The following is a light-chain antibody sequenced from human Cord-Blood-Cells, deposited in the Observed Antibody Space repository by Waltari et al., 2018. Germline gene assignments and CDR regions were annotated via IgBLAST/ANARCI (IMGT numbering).Light chain of an antibody. V-gene: IGLV2-14*01. CDR3: SSYTSSSTLV. Sequence: QSALTQPASVSGSPGQSITIPCTGPSSDVGGYNYVSWYQQHPGNAPKLMIYDVSNRPSGVSNRFSGSKSGNTASLTISGLQAEDEADYYCSSYTSSSTLVFGTGTKVTVL. CDR1: SSDVGGYNY. J-gene: IGLJ1*01. CDR2: DVS.